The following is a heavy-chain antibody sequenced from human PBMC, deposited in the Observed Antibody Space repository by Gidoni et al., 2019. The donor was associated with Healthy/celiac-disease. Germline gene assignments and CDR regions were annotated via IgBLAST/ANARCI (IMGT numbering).Heavy chain of an antibody. D-gene: IGHD6-13*01. CDR3: ARGSLRVAAAVYFDY. CDR1: GGTFSSYA. Sequence: QVQLVQSGAEEKKPGSSVKVSCMAAGGTFSSYAISWVRQAPGQGLEWMGGIISNFGTANYAQKFQGRVTITADESTSTAYMELSSLRSEDTAVYYCARGSLRVAAAVYFDYCGQGTLVTVSS. J-gene: IGHJ4*02. CDR2: IISNFGTA. V-gene: IGHV1-69*01.